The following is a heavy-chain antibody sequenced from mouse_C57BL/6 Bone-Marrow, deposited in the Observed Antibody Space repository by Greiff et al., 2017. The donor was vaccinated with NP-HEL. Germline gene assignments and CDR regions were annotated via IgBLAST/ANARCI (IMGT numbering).Heavy chain of an antibody. Sequence: EVKLMESGGGLVKPGGSLKLSCAASGFTFSDYGMHWVRQAPEKGLEWVAYISSGSSTIYSADTVKGRFTISRDNAKNTLFLQMSSLRSEDTAMYYCARPLYGSSYAYAMDYWGQGTSVTVSS. J-gene: IGHJ4*01. CDR2: ISSGSSTI. CDR1: GFTFSDYG. CDR3: ARPLYGSSYAYAMDY. V-gene: IGHV5-17*01. D-gene: IGHD1-1*01.